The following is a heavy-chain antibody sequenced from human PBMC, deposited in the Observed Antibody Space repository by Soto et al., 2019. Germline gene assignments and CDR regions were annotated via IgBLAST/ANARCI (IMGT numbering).Heavy chain of an antibody. CDR3: AKDQTLLWFGDPILFDY. V-gene: IGHV3-23*01. D-gene: IGHD3-10*01. CDR1: GFTVSSNY. J-gene: IGHJ4*02. Sequence: PGGSLRLSCAASGFTVSSNYMSWVRQAPGKGLEWVSAISGSGGSTYYADSVKGRFTISRDNSKNTLYLQMNSLRAEDTAVYYCAKDQTLLWFGDPILFDYWGQGTLVTVSS. CDR2: ISGSGGST.